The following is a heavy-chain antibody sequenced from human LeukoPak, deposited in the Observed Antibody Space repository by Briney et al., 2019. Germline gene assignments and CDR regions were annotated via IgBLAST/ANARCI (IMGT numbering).Heavy chain of an antibody. D-gene: IGHD1-1*01. Sequence: AETLSLTCTVSGGSISSSSYYWGWIRQPPGKGLEWIGSIYYSGSTYYNPSLKSRVTISVDTSKNQFSLKLSSVTAADTAVYYCARTWNRYNWNALDYWGQGTLVTGCS. V-gene: IGHV4-39*01. CDR1: GGSISSSSYY. CDR2: IYYSGST. CDR3: ARTWNRYNWNALDY. J-gene: IGHJ4*02.